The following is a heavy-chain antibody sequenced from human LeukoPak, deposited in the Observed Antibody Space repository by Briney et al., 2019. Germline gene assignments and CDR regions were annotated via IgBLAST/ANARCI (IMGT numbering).Heavy chain of an antibody. CDR2: ISSSSSYI. D-gene: IGHD5-12*01. CDR1: GFTFSTYS. CDR3: ARGPSGYHNT. J-gene: IGHJ4*02. Sequence: GGSLRLSCAASGFTFSTYSMNWVRQAPGKGLEWVSSISSSSSYIHYADSVKGRFTISRDNARNSLYLQMNSLRAEDTAVYYCARGPSGYHNTGGQGTLVTVSS. V-gene: IGHV3-21*01.